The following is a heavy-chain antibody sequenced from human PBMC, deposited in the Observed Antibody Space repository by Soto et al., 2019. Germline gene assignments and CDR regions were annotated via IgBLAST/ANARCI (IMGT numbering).Heavy chain of an antibody. J-gene: IGHJ3*02. Sequence: GASVKVSCKASGFTFTSSAVQWVRQARGQRREWIGWIVVGSGNTNYAQKFQERVTITRDMSTSTAYMELSSLRSEDTAVYYCAADYMPARHYDSSGYLSDAFDIWGQGTMVTVSS. CDR2: IVVGSGNT. CDR3: AADYMPARHYDSSGYLSDAFDI. CDR1: GFTFTSSA. V-gene: IGHV1-58*01. D-gene: IGHD3-22*01.